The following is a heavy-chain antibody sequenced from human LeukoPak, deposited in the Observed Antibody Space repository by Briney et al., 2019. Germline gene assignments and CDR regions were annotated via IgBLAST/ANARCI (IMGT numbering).Heavy chain of an antibody. V-gene: IGHV3-23*01. CDR3: ARMELVPYYYYGMDV. J-gene: IGHJ6*02. D-gene: IGHD6-13*01. CDR1: GFTFRGYA. Sequence: GGSLRLSCAASGFTFRGYAMTWVRQAPGKGLEWVSAISGSGGSTYYADSVKGRFTISRDNSKNTLYLQMNSLRAEDTAVYYCARMELVPYYYYGMDVWGQGTTVTVSS. CDR2: ISGSGGST.